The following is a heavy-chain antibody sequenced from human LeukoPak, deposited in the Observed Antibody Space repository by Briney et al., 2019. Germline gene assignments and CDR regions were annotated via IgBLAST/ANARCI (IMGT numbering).Heavy chain of an antibody. D-gene: IGHD4-17*01. J-gene: IGHJ4*02. Sequence: GGSLRLSCAASGFTFSNAWLSWVRQAPGKGLEWVGRIKSETDGGTTEYAAPVKGRFTISRDDSKTTLYLQMNSLKTEDTAVYYCTTSNYGDFDYWGQGTLVTVSS. V-gene: IGHV3-15*01. CDR3: TTSNYGDFDY. CDR2: IKSETDGGTT. CDR1: GFTFSNAW.